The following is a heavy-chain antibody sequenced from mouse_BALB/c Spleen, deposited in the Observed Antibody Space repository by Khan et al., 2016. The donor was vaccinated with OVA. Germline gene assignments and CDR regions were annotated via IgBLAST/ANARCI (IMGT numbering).Heavy chain of an antibody. D-gene: IGHD1-1*01. V-gene: IGHV3-2*02. CDR1: GYSITRNYA. J-gene: IGHJ4*01. CDR3: ARGNYYGYAMDY. CDR2: ISYSDTT. Sequence: EVQLQESGPGLVKPSQSLSLTCTVNGYSITRNYAWNWIRQFPGNKLEWMGYISYSDTTSYNPSLKSRLSITRDTSKNQFFLQLHSVTTEDSATYYCARGNYYGYAMDYWGQGTSVTVSS.